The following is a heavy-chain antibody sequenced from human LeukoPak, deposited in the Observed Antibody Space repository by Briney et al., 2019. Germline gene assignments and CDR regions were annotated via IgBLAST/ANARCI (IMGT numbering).Heavy chain of an antibody. J-gene: IGHJ4*02. V-gene: IGHV1-69*05. CDR2: IIPIFGTA. Sequence: SVKVSCKASGGTFSSYAISWVRQAPGQGPEWMGGIIPIFGTANYAQKFQGRVTITTDESTSTAYMELSSLRSEDTAVYYCARAYYDYVWGSYRQFDYWGQGTLVTVSS. CDR3: ARAYYDYVWGSYRQFDY. D-gene: IGHD3-16*02. CDR1: GGTFSSYA.